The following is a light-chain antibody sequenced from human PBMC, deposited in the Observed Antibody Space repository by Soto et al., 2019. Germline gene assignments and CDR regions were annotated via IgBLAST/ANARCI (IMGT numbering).Light chain of an antibody. J-gene: IGKJ2*01. Sequence: EIVLTQSPATLSLSPRDRATLFCRASQSISSYLDWYQQKPGQAPRLLIYDASKRASGIPARFSGSGSGTDFTLTISNLGPEDFAVYYCQHRSNWPPAYTFGQGTNLDIK. CDR1: QSISSY. CDR2: DAS. V-gene: IGKV3-11*01. CDR3: QHRSNWPPAYT.